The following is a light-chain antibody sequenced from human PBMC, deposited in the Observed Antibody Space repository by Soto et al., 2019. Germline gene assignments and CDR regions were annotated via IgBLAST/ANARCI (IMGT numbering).Light chain of an antibody. Sequence: QSVLPQPASLSGSPGQSIAISCTGTFSDVGGYDYVSWYQQHPDKAPKLMIYEVTKRPSGVSNRFSGSKSGNTASLTISGLQPEDEADYYCSSHTSGSTRVFGSGTKVTVL. CDR1: FSDVGGYDY. CDR3: SSHTSGSTRV. J-gene: IGLJ1*01. V-gene: IGLV2-14*01. CDR2: EVT.